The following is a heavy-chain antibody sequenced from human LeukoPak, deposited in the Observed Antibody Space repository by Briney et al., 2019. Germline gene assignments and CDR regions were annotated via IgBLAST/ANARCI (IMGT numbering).Heavy chain of an antibody. Sequence: GGSLRLSCAASGFTFSSYSMNWVRRAPGKGLEWVSYISSSGSTIYYADSVKGRFTISRDNAKNSLYLQMNSLRAEDTAVYYCARDSSFQWLVSWGQGTLVTVSS. CDR2: ISSSGSTI. CDR3: ARDSSFQWLVS. J-gene: IGHJ5*02. V-gene: IGHV3-48*01. CDR1: GFTFSSYS. D-gene: IGHD6-19*01.